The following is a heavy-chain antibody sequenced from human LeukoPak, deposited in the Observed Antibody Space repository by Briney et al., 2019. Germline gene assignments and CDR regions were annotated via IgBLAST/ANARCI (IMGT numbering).Heavy chain of an antibody. CDR1: GDSISSYY. CDR2: IHYTGST. CDR3: ARQPPQYTAMVGWGLDAFDI. V-gene: IGHV4-59*01. Sequence: PSETLSLTCTVSGDSISSYYWSWIRQSPEKGLEWIGYIHYTGSTYYNPSLRSRVTISVDTSKNQFSLRLISVTAADTAMYYCARQPPQYTAMVGWGLDAFDIWGQGTMVTVSS. D-gene: IGHD5-18*01. J-gene: IGHJ3*02.